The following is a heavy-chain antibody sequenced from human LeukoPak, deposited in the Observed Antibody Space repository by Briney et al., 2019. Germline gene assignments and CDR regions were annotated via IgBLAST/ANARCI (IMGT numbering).Heavy chain of an antibody. CDR3: ARVKERWLQLDAFDI. D-gene: IGHD5-12*01. CDR1: GYTFTSYD. CDR2: INPNSGGT. J-gene: IGHJ3*02. V-gene: IGHV1-2*02. Sequence: ASVKVSCKASGYTFTSYDINWVRQATGQGLEWMGWINPNSGGTNYAQKFQGRVTMTRDTSISTAYMELSRLRSDDTAVYYCARVKERWLQLDAFDIWGQGTMVTVSS.